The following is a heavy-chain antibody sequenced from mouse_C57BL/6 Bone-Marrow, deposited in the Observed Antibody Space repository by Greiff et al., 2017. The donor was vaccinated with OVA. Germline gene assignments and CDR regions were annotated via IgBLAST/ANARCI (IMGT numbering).Heavy chain of an antibody. D-gene: IGHD2-4*01. CDR2: IHPNSGST. Sequence: VKLQQPGAELVKPGASVKLSCKASGYTFTSYWMHWVKQRPGQGLEWIGMIHPNSGSTNYNEKFKSKATLTVDKSSSTAYMQLSSLTSEDSAVYYCARRGDDYGTWFAYWGQGTLVTVSA. J-gene: IGHJ3*01. CDR1: GYTFTSYW. CDR3: ARRGDDYGTWFAY. V-gene: IGHV1-64*01.